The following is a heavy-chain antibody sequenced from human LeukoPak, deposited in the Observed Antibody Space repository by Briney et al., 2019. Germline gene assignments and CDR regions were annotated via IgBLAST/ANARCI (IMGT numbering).Heavy chain of an antibody. J-gene: IGHJ5*02. Sequence: SETLSLTCSVFGGSIRSYYWSWIRQPPGKGLEWIGYIYYSGSTNYNPSLKSRVTISVDTSKNQFYLKLSSVTAADTAVYYCASGYSSGPGWFDPWGQGTLVTVSS. CDR2: IYYSGST. V-gene: IGHV4-59*01. CDR3: ASGYSSGPGWFDP. D-gene: IGHD6-19*01. CDR1: GGSIRSYY.